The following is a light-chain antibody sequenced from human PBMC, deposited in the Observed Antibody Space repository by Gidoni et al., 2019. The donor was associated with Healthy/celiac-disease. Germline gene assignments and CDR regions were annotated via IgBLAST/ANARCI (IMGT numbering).Light chain of an antibody. V-gene: IGKV3-11*01. Sequence: EIVLTQSPATLSLSPGERATPSCRASQSVSSYLAWYQQKPGQAPRLLIYAASNRATCIPARFSGSGSGTDFTLTISSLEPEDFAVYYCQQRSNWPPGLTFXGXTKVEIK. J-gene: IGKJ4*01. CDR1: QSVSSY. CDR2: AAS. CDR3: QQRSNWPPGLT.